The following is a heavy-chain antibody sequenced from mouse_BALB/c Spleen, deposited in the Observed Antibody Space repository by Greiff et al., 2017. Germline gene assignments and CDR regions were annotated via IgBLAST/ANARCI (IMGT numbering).Heavy chain of an antibody. D-gene: IGHD2-2*01. Sequence: EVQLVESGGGLVKPGGSLKLSCAASGFAFSSYDMSWVRQTPEKRLEWVAYISSGGGSTYYPDTVKGRFTISRDNAKNTLYLQMSSLKSEDTAMYYCARRVTATGYYYAMDYWGQGTSVTVSS. J-gene: IGHJ4*01. CDR1: GFAFSSYD. V-gene: IGHV5-12-1*01. CDR3: ARRVTATGYYYAMDY. CDR2: ISSGGGST.